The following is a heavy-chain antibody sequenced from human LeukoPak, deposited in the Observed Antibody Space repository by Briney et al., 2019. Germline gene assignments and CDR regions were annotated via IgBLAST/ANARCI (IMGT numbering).Heavy chain of an antibody. CDR3: ASRGSLPYNWFDP. V-gene: IGHV3-20*04. J-gene: IGHJ5*02. D-gene: IGHD2-15*01. CDR1: GFTFEDFG. CDR2: INWSGDSI. Sequence: GGSLRLSCAASGFTFEDFGMSWVRQVPGKGLECVSGINWSGDSIHYADSVKGRFTISRDNSKNTLYLQMNSLRAEDTAVYYCASRGSLPYNWFDPWGQGTLVTVSS.